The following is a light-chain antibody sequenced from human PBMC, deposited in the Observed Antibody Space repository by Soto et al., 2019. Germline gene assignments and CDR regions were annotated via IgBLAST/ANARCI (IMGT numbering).Light chain of an antibody. CDR3: SAYAGSSTWV. J-gene: IGLJ2*01. CDR1: SSDVGGYNY. CDR2: EVY. V-gene: IGLV2-8*01. Sequence: QSPPTQPPSASGSPGQSVTFSCTGTSSDVGGYNYVSWYQQYPGKAPKLMIYEVYKRHSGVPDRFSGSKSGNTASLTVSGLQPEDEADYYCSAYAGSSTWVFGGGTKLTVL.